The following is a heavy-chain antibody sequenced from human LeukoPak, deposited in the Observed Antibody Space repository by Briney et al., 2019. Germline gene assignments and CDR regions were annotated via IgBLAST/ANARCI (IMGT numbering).Heavy chain of an antibody. CDR1: GFIFSSYW. J-gene: IGHJ4*02. CDR3: ARSVDIDY. Sequence: GGSLRLSCAASGFIFSSYWMTWVRQAPGKAPEWVANIRHDGREKYYVGSVKGRFIISRDNAKNSLYLQMNSLRAEDTAVYYCARSVDIDYWGQGTLVTVSS. CDR2: IRHDGREK. V-gene: IGHV3-7*01. D-gene: IGHD5-12*01.